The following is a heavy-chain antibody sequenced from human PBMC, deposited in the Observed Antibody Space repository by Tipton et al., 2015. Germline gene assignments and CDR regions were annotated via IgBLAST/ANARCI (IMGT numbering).Heavy chain of an antibody. J-gene: IGHJ4*02. CDR2: IFHSGTT. CDR3: ARDSSSLYTGPSFFAH. V-gene: IGHV4-59*01. D-gene: IGHD1-26*01. Sequence: TLSLTCTVSGGSISSDYWTWIRQPPGRGLEWIGDIFHSGTTNYNPSLRSRVTISIDTSNNQFSLRLTSVTAADTAVYYCARDSSSLYTGPSFFAHWGRGTLVPVSS. CDR1: GGSISSDY.